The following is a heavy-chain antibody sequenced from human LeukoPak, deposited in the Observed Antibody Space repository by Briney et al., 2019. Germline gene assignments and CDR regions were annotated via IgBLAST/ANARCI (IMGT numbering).Heavy chain of an antibody. V-gene: IGHV3-73*01. D-gene: IGHD3-10*01. J-gene: IGHJ5*02. Sequence: GGSLNLSCAASGLSFTDSGFHWVRPASGKGLEWVARIANEATNYATAYAASVKGRFTVYRDNSKKTAYLQMNSLKTEDTAVYYCVRHRTAGIGENWFDPWGQGTLVTVPS. CDR2: IANEATNYAT. CDR3: VRHRTAGIGENWFDP. CDR1: GLSFTDSG.